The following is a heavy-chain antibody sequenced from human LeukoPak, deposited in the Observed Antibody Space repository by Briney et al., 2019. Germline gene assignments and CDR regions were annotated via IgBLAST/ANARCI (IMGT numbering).Heavy chain of an antibody. CDR1: GLTFSRYA. CDR3: AKQPGYYDSSVNGGYYYGMDV. J-gene: IGHJ6*02. V-gene: IGHV3-23*01. CDR2: VSTSGGST. D-gene: IGHD3-22*01. Sequence: GGSLILSCAASGLTFSRYAMSWVRQAPGKGLEWVSGVSTSGGSTYYADSVKGRFTISRDNSKDTLYLQMNSLRAEDTAIYYCAKQPGYYDSSVNGGYYYGMDVWGQGTTVTVSS.